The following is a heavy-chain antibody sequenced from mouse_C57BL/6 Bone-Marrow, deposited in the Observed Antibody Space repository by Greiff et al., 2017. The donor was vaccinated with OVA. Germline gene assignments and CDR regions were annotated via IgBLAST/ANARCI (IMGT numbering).Heavy chain of an antibody. Sequence: VQLQQSGPVLVKPGASVKMSCKASGYTFTDYYMNWVKQSPGKSLEWIGFINPYNGGTSYNQKFKGKATLTVDKSSSTAYMEHKNLTTEDSAVYYSEKGGGLRRNYAIDYWGQGTSVTVSS. D-gene: IGHD2-4*01. CDR2: INPYNGGT. V-gene: IGHV1-19*01. CDR1: GYTFTDYY. J-gene: IGHJ4*01. CDR3: EKGGGLRRNYAIDY.